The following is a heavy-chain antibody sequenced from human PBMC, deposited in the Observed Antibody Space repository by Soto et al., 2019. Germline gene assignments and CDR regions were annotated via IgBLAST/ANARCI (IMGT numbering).Heavy chain of an antibody. J-gene: IGHJ4*02. CDR1: GGSVSSNSAA. CDR3: ARVELNDGNFDY. Sequence: HSQTLSLTCAISGGSVSSNSAAWNWIRQSPSRGLEWLGKTYYRSKWYKHYAVSVKSRITINPDTSKNQFSLQLISVTPEDTAVYYWARVELNDGNFDYWAQRTLVTVSS. CDR2: TYYRSKWYK. D-gene: IGHD1-1*01. V-gene: IGHV6-1*01.